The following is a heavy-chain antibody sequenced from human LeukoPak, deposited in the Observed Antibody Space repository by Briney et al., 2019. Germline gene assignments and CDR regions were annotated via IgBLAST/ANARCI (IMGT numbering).Heavy chain of an antibody. D-gene: IGHD3-22*01. CDR1: GFTFSDYY. CDR2: ISSSGSTI. V-gene: IGHV3-11*04. J-gene: IGHJ3*02. Sequence: GGSLRLSCAASGFTFSDYYMSWIRQAPGKGLEWVSYISSSGSTIYYADSVKGRFTISRDNAKNSLYLQMNSLRAEDTAVYYCARDRAPYYYDSSGYPTAFDIWGQGTMVTVSS. CDR3: ARDRAPYYYDSSGYPTAFDI.